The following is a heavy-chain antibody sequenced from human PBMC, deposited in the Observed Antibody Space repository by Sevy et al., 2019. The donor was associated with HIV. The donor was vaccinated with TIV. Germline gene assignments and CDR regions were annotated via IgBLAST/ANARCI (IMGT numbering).Heavy chain of an antibody. CDR2: ISDDEEHK. J-gene: IGHJ5*02. Sequence: GGSLRLSCAASGFTFSNYGMHWVRQAPGKGLEWVALISDDEEHKYSADSVKGRFTISRDNSKNTLYLQMHSLRAEDTAVYYCARTGIAAAGPYPNWFDPWGQGTLVTVSS. V-gene: IGHV3-30*03. CDR3: ARTGIAAAGPYPNWFDP. D-gene: IGHD6-13*01. CDR1: GFTFSNYG.